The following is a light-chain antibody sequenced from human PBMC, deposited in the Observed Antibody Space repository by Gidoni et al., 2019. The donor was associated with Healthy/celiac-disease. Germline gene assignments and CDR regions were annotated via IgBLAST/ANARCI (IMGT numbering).Light chain of an antibody. CDR3: QQYDNLPRT. J-gene: IGKJ2*01. Sequence: DIQMTQSPSSLSASVGDRVTITCQASQDISNYLNWYQQKPGTAPKLLIYDASNLETGVPSRFSGSGSGTDFTFTISSLQPEAIETYYCQQYDNLPRTFGQGTKLEIK. CDR1: QDISNY. V-gene: IGKV1-33*01. CDR2: DAS.